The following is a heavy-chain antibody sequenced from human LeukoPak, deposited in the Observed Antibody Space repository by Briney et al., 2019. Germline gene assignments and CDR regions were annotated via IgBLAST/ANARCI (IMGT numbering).Heavy chain of an antibody. D-gene: IGHD4-17*01. Sequence: GGSLRLSCAASGFTFSNYGFHWVRQTPGKGLEWVAVISYDGTDKYYADSVKGRFTVSRDNSKNTLYLQMNSLRAEDTAVYYCARGQATVTTDVDYWGQGTLVTVSS. CDR1: GFTFSNYG. V-gene: IGHV3-30*03. CDR2: ISYDGTDK. CDR3: ARGQATVTTDVDY. J-gene: IGHJ4*02.